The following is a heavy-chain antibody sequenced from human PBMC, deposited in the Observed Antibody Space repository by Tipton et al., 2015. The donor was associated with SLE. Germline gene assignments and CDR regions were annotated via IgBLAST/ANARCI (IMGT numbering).Heavy chain of an antibody. V-gene: IGHV4-4*07. CDR2: VYRSGSA. CDR3: ARGDVD. Sequence: TLSLTCSVSGDSITCYYWCWFRQSTGRGLEWIGRVYRSGSANYNPALISRVSMSVDISKNQFFLTLRSVTAADTAVYFCARGDVDWGQGTLVTVSS. D-gene: IGHD5-24*01. J-gene: IGHJ4*02. CDR1: GDSITCYY.